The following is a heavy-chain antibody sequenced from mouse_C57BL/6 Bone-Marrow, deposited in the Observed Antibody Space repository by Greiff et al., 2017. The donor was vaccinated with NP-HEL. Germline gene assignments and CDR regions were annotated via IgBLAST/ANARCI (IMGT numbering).Heavy chain of an antibody. CDR1: GYSFTDYN. Sequence: VQLQQSGPELVKPGASVKISCKASGYSFTDYNMNWVKQSNGKSLEWIGVINPNYGTTSYNQKFKGKATLTVDKPSSTAYMQLSSLTSEDSAVYYCARLLRSKYYFDYWGQGTTLTVSS. CDR2: INPNYGTT. CDR3: ARLLRSKYYFDY. D-gene: IGHD1-1*01. J-gene: IGHJ2*01. V-gene: IGHV1-39*01.